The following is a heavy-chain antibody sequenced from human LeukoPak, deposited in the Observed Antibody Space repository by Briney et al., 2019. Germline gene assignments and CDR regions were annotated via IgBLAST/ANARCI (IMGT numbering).Heavy chain of an antibody. CDR2: ISYDGSNK. Sequence: GGSLRLSCAASGFTFSSYGMHWVRQAPGKGLEWVAVISYDGSNKYCADSVKGRFTISRDNSKNTLYLQMNSLRAEDTAVYYCAATVTLDYWGQGTLVTVSS. CDR3: AATVTLDY. V-gene: IGHV3-30*03. CDR1: GFTFSSYG. J-gene: IGHJ4*02. D-gene: IGHD4-17*01.